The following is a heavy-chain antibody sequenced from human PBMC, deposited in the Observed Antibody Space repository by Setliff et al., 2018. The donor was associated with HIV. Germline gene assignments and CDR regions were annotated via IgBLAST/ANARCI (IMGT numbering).Heavy chain of an antibody. CDR3: ARGNIDYWTGYYSRSGYFYYMDV. Sequence: SQTLSLTCTVTGGSISGNYYWTWIRQHPGKGLEWIGYFYYRGTTYYTPSLKSRVTISVDSSKNQFSLKLTSVTAADTAVYYCARGNIDYWTGYYSRSGYFYYMDVWGRGTTVTVSS. J-gene: IGHJ6*03. CDR2: FYYRGTT. D-gene: IGHD3-3*01. CDR1: GGSISGNYY. V-gene: IGHV4-31*03.